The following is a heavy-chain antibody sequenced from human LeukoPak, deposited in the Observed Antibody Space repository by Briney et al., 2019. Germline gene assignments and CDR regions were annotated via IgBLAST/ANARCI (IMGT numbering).Heavy chain of an antibody. CDR1: GFTVSSNY. CDR2: IHSGGST. CDR3: ARVASDSRGWYHFDS. V-gene: IGHV3-53*01. J-gene: IGHJ4*02. Sequence: GGSLRLSCAASGFTVSSNYMGWVRQAPGKGLEXXXFIHSGGSTYYADSVKGRFTISRDSSKNTVYRQMNSLRAEDTAVYYCARVASDSRGWYHFDSWGQGTLVTVSS. D-gene: IGHD6-19*01.